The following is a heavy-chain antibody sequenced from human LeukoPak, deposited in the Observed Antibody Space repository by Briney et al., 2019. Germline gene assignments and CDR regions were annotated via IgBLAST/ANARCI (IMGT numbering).Heavy chain of an antibody. CDR1: GGTFSSYA. D-gene: IGHD2-2*01. CDR2: IIPIFGTA. V-gene: IGHV1-69*13. CDR3: ASLGYCSSTSCYEHY. Sequence: SVKVSCKASGGTFSSYAISLVRQAPGQGLEWMGGIIPIFGTANYAQKFQGRVTITADESTSTAYMELSSLRSEDTAVYYCASLGYCSSTSCYEHYWGQGTLVTVSS. J-gene: IGHJ4*02.